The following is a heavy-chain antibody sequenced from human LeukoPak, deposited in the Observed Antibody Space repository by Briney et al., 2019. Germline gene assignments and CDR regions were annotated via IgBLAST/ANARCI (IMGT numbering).Heavy chain of an antibody. V-gene: IGHV3-30*03. CDR3: ARPMVRGIESFDY. D-gene: IGHD3-10*01. CDR2: ISYDGSNE. J-gene: IGHJ4*02. CDR1: GFTFSTYG. Sequence: GGSLRLSCAASGFTFSTYGMHWVRQAPGKGLEWVAVISYDGSNEYYADSVKGRFTISRDNSKNTLYLQMSSLKAEDTAVYYCARPMVRGIESFDYWGQGTLVTVSS.